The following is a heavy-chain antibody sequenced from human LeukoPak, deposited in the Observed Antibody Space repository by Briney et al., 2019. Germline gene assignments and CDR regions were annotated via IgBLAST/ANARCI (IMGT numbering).Heavy chain of an antibody. Sequence: GGSLRLSCAASGFTFSRYWMSWVRQAPGKGLEWVAQIKADGSEENYAASVKGRFTISRDNAKNSLFLQMNSLGAEDTAVYYCTSNFDFWGQGTLVTVSS. J-gene: IGHJ4*02. CDR2: IKADGSEE. CDR3: TSNFDF. V-gene: IGHV3-7*01. CDR1: GFTFSRYW.